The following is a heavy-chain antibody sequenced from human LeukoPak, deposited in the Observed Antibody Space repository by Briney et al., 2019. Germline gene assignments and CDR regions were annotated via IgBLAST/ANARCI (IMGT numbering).Heavy chain of an antibody. CDR1: GFSLSTSGMC. CDR2: IDWDDDK. D-gene: IGHD3-10*01. V-gene: IGHV2-70*11. CDR3: ARISYGSGSGLDY. J-gene: IGHJ4*02. Sequence: SGSALVKPTQTLTLTCTFSGFSLSTSGMCVSWIRQPPGKALEWLARIDWDDDKYYSTSLKTRLTISKDTSKNQVVLTLTNMDPVDTATYYCARISYGSGSGLDYWGQGTLVTVSS.